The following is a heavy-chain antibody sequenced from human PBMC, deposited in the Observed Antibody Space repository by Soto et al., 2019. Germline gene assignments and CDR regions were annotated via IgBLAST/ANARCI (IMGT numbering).Heavy chain of an antibody. V-gene: IGHV1-3*01. Sequence: VHSGAELKRPGASVNISCQASGFTFSDTLINWVRQGPGQRLEWMGWINPANGNTRYSESFQGRVTISSLSSASTAYVALSDLTSEDTAVYYCARDIVSVAPRANDAFDLWGQGTMITVSS. J-gene: IGHJ3*01. CDR1: GFTFSDTL. CDR3: ARDIVSVAPRANDAFDL. CDR2: INPANGNT. D-gene: IGHD1-26*01.